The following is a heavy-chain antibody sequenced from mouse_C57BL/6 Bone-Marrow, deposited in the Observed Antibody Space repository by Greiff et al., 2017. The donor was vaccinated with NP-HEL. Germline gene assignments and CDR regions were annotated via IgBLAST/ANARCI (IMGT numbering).Heavy chain of an antibody. Sequence: VQLQQPGAELVKPGASVKLSCKASGYTFTSYWMHWVKQRPGRGLEWIGRIDPNSGGTKYNEKFKSKATPTVDKPSSTAYMQLSSLTSEDSAVYYCARGGIITTVVEERYFDVWGTGTTVTVSS. J-gene: IGHJ1*03. D-gene: IGHD1-1*01. V-gene: IGHV1-72*01. CDR3: ARGGIITTVVEERYFDV. CDR2: IDPNSGGT. CDR1: GYTFTSYW.